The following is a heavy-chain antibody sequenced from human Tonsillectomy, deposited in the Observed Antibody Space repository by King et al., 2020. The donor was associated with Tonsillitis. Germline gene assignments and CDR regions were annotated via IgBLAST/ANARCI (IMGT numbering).Heavy chain of an antibody. CDR3: ARGGSLNWFDP. Sequence: VQLQESGPGLVKPSENLSLTCTVSGDSISSHYWSWFRQPPGKGLEWIGYVYYSGSINYSPSLKSRVTISVDRSKTHFSLNLTSVTAADTAVYFCARGGSLNWFDPWGQGTLVTVSS. CDR2: VYYSGSI. V-gene: IGHV4-59*11. J-gene: IGHJ5*02. D-gene: IGHD1-1*01. CDR1: GDSISSHY.